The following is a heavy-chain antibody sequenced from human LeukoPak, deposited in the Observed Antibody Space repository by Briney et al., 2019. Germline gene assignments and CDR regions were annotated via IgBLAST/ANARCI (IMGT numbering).Heavy chain of an antibody. V-gene: IGHV1-18*01. CDR2: ISAYNGNT. D-gene: IGHD2-2*01. CDR3: ARCPQSPYYSSTSCYPVRLDY. CDR1: GYTFTSYG. Sequence: ASVKVSCKASGYTFTSYGISWVRQAPGQGLEWMGWISAYNGNTNYAQKLQGRVTMTTDTSTSTAYMELRSLRSDDTAVYYCARCPQSPYYSSTSCYPVRLDYWGQGTLVTVSS. J-gene: IGHJ4*02.